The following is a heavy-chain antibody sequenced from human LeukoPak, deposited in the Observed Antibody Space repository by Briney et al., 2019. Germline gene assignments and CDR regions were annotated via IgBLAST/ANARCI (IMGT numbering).Heavy chain of an antibody. J-gene: IGHJ4*02. Sequence: SETLSLTCAVYGGSFSGYYWSWIRQPPGKGLEWIGEINHSGSTNYNPSLKSRVTISVDTSKNQFSLKLSPVTAADTAVYYCARSYGSTDYWGQGTLVTVSS. D-gene: IGHD5-18*01. CDR1: GGSFSGYY. CDR3: ARSYGSTDY. V-gene: IGHV4-34*01. CDR2: INHSGST.